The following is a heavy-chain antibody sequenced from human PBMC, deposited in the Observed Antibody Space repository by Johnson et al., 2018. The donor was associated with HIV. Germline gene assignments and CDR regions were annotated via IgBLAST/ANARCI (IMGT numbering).Heavy chain of an antibody. J-gene: IGHJ3*02. CDR1: GFTLSDSA. CDR3: ARSFGVTTPGAFDI. CDR2: IYSGGST. D-gene: IGHD3-3*01. Sequence: QVQLVESGGGVVQPGRSLRLSCAASGFTLSDSALHWVRQAPGKGLEWVAVIYSGGSTYYADSVKGRFTISRDNSKNTLYLQMNSLRAEDTAVYHCARSFGVTTPGAFDIWGQGTMVTVSS. V-gene: IGHV3-NL1*01.